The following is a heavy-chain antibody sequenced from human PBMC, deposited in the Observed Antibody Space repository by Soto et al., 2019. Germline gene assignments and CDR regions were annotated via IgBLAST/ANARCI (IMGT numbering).Heavy chain of an antibody. CDR3: AKQYPIQKTTLTTFNI. Sequence: PGESLKISCRGSGYSFTSYWISWVRQMPGKGLEWMGRIDPSDSYTNYSPSFQGHVTISADKSISTAYLQWSSLKASDTAMYYWAKQYPIQKTTLTTFNIWGK. V-gene: IGHV5-10-1*01. CDR1: GYSFTSYW. CDR2: IDPSDSYT. J-gene: IGHJ3*02. D-gene: IGHD4-17*01.